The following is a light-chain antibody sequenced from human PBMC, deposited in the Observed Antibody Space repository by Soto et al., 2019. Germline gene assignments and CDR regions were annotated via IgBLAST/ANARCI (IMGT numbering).Light chain of an antibody. CDR1: QSVSSY. CDR3: QQRSNWPYT. Sequence: PGERATLSCRASQSVSSYLAWYQQKPGQAPRLLIYDASNSATGIPARFSGSGSGTDFTLTISSLEPEDFAVYYCQQRSNWPYTFGQGTKLEIK. J-gene: IGKJ2*01. V-gene: IGKV3-11*01. CDR2: DAS.